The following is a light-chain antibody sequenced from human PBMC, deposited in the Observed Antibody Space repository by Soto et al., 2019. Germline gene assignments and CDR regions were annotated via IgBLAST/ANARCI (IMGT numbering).Light chain of an antibody. V-gene: IGKV3-11*01. CDR1: QSVSSY. CDR2: DAS. Sequence: EIVLTQSPATLSLSPGERATLSCRASQSVSSYLAWYQQKPGQAPRLLIYDASNRATGIPARFSGSGSGTDFTLTISSLEPEDFAVYXXQQRSNWPPYTFGQGTKLEIK. CDR3: QQRSNWPPYT. J-gene: IGKJ2*01.